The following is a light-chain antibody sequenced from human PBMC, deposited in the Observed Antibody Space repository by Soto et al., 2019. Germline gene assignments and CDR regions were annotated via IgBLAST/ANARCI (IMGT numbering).Light chain of an antibody. CDR2: LYNDGSH. Sequence: QLVLTQSPSASASLGASVRLTCTLSSGHSDYAIAWYQQQPEKGPRYLMKLYNDGSHSRGDGVPDRFSGSTSGADRFLTISSLRSEDDADYYCQTWGTDTVVFGGGTKLTVL. CDR3: QTWGTDTVV. CDR1: SGHSDYA. V-gene: IGLV4-69*02. J-gene: IGLJ3*02.